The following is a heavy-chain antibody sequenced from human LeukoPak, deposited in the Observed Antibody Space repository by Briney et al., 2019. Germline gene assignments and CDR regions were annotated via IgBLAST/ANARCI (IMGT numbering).Heavy chain of an antibody. Sequence: GGSLRLSCAASGFTFSSYGMHWVRQAPGKGLEWVAVIWYDGGNKYYADSVKGRLTISRDNSKNTLYLQMNSLRAEDTAVYYCARPTYSGSYYWFDYWGQGTLVTVSS. V-gene: IGHV3-33*01. CDR2: IWYDGGNK. D-gene: IGHD1-26*01. J-gene: IGHJ4*02. CDR3: ARPTYSGSYYWFDY. CDR1: GFTFSSYG.